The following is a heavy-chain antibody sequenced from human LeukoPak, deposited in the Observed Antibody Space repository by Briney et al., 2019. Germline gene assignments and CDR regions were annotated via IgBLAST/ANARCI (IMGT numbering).Heavy chain of an antibody. J-gene: IGHJ6*02. D-gene: IGHD4-17*01. CDR1: GFTFGDYA. V-gene: IGHV3-49*03. Sequence: HTGGSLRLSCIPSGFTFGDYAMSWFRQAPGKGLEWVGFIRNKVYGGTPEYAASVKGRFTLSRDDSKSIAYLQMNSLKTEDTAVYYCTRVGSRSGDYTLYYYAMDVWGQGTTVTVSS. CDR3: TRVGSRSGDYTLYYYAMDV. CDR2: IRNKVYGGTP.